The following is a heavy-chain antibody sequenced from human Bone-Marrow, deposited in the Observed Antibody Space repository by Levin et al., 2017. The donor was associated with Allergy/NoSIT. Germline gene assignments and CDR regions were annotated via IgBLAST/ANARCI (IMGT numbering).Heavy chain of an antibody. V-gene: IGHV3-48*02. J-gene: IGHJ4*02. CDR3: ARPDCSGTSCYYFFDS. CDR1: GFTFSRYS. CDR2: ISRSSSTI. Sequence: GESLKISCAASGFTFSRYSMNWVRQAPGRGLEWVSYISRSSSTISYADSVKGRFTISRDNAKNPLYLQMNSLRDEDTAVYYCARPDCSGTSCYYFFDSWGQGTLVTVSS. D-gene: IGHD2-2*01.